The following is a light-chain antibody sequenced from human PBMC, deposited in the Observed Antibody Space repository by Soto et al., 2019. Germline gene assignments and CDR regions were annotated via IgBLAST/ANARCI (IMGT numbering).Light chain of an antibody. V-gene: IGLV1-40*01. CDR1: SYSIGAGYE. CDR2: GNG. CDR3: QSYDKRLTAYV. Sequence: QSVLTQPPSVSGAPGKRVTSSCSGTSYSIGAGYEVHWYHQLPGTAPKLVVSGNGNRPSGVPDRLSASKSGTSASLAITGLQAEDEGHYYCQSYDKRLTAYVFGTGTKVTVL. J-gene: IGLJ1*01.